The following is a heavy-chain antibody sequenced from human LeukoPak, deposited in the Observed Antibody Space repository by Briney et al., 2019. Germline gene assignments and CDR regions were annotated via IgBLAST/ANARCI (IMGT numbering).Heavy chain of an antibody. CDR2: IRYDGSNK. J-gene: IGHJ3*02. CDR3: AKASGSYVNDAFDI. D-gene: IGHD1-26*01. V-gene: IGHV3-30*02. Sequence: GGSLRLSCAASGFTFSSYGMRWVRQAPGKWLEWVGFIRYDGSNKYYADSVKGRFTIPRDNSKNTLYLQMNSLRAEDTAVYYCAKASGSYVNDAFDIWGQGTMVTVSS. CDR1: GFTFSSYG.